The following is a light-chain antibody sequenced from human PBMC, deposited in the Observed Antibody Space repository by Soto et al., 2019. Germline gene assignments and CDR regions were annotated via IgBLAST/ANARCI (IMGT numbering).Light chain of an antibody. V-gene: IGKV3-15*01. Sequence: EIVMTQSPATLCVSPGERATLSCRASQSVSSNLAWYQQKPGQAPRLLIYGASTRATGIPARFSGSESGTEFTLTISSLQSEDFAVYYCQQYNNWPPWTFGQGTKVDIK. CDR3: QQYNNWPPWT. J-gene: IGKJ1*01. CDR1: QSVSSN. CDR2: GAS.